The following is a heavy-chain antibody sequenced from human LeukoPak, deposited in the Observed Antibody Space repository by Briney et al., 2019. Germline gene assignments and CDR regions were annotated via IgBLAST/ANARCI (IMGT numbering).Heavy chain of an antibody. D-gene: IGHD2-15*01. Sequence: GGSLRLSCAPSGFTFTSFAMSWVRQAPGKGREGVSTISRSGVATYYANSVKGRFTISRDNSKNTLYLQMNSLRAEETAIYYCAKAPVASCRGAFCYPFDCWGQGNLVTVSS. V-gene: IGHV3-23*01. CDR2: ISRSGVAT. J-gene: IGHJ4*02. CDR3: AKAPVASCRGAFCYPFDC. CDR1: GFTFTSFA.